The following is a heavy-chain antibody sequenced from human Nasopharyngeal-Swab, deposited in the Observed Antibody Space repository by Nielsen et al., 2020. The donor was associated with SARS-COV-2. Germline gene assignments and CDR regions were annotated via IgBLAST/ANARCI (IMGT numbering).Heavy chain of an antibody. D-gene: IGHD4-23*01. Sequence: SETLSLTCAVYGGSFSGYYWSWIRQPPGKGLEWIGEINHIGSTNYNPSLKSLVTISVDTSKNQFSLKLSSVTAADTAVYYCARRSGQRWDYWYFDLWGRGTLVIVSS. CDR3: ARRSGQRWDYWYFDL. CDR2: INHIGST. J-gene: IGHJ2*01. V-gene: IGHV4-34*01. CDR1: GGSFSGYY.